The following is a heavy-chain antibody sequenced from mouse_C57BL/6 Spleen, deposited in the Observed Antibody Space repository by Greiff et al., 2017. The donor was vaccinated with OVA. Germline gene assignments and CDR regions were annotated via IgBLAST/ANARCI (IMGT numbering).Heavy chain of an antibody. D-gene: IGHD1-1*01. CDR1: GYAFSSSW. J-gene: IGHJ2*01. CDR2: IYPGDGDT. Sequence: QVQLKESGPELVKPGASVKISCKASGYAFSSSWMNWVKQRPGKGLEWIGRIYPGDGDTNYNGKFKGKATLTADKSSSTAYMQLSSLTSEDSAVYFCARSPYYGSSLVPYFDYWGQGTTLTVSS. V-gene: IGHV1-82*01. CDR3: ARSPYYGSSLVPYFDY.